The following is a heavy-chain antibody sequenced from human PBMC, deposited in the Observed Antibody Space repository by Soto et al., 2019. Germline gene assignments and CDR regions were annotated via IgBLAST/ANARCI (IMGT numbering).Heavy chain of an antibody. CDR2: IYYSGST. CDR3: AGRGAAANDAFDI. J-gene: IGHJ3*02. V-gene: IGHV4-59*12. D-gene: IGHD6-13*01. Sequence: PSETLSLTCTVSGGSISSYYWSWIRQPPGKGLEWIGYIYYSGSTNYNPSLKSRVTISVDTSKNQFSLKLSSVTAADTAVYYCAGRGAAANDAFDIWGQGTMVTVSS. CDR1: GGSISSYY.